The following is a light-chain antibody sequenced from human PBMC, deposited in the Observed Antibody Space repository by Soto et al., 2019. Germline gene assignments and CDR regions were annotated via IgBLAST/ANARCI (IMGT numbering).Light chain of an antibody. CDR2: EVS. J-gene: IGLJ2*01. CDR1: SSDVGGYDY. CDR3: SSYAGSNILV. Sequence: QSLLTQPPSASGSPGQSVTLSYTGTSSDVGGYDYVSWYQQHPGKAPKFVIYEVSKRPSGVPDRFSGSKSGNTASLTVSGLQAEDEADYYCSSYAGSNILVFGGGTQLTVL. V-gene: IGLV2-8*01.